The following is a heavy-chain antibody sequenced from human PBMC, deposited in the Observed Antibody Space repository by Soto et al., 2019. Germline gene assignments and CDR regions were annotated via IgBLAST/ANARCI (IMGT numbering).Heavy chain of an antibody. CDR2: IKQDGSEK. CDR3: ARCRVVVPPERSAPPSYYYTMDV. D-gene: IGHD2-2*01. V-gene: IGHV3-7*01. Sequence: EVQLVESGGGLVQPGGSLRLSCAASGFTFSSYWMTWVRQAPGKGLEWVANIKQDGSEKYYVDSMKGRLSISRDNAKNALYLQMNSLRDGDTAVYYCARCRVVVPPERSAPPSYYYTMDVWGQGTTVTVSS. CDR1: GFTFSSYW. J-gene: IGHJ6*02.